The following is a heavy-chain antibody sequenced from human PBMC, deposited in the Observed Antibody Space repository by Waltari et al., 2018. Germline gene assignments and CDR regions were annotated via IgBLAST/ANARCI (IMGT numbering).Heavy chain of an antibody. CDR3: ARDPERGALDY. D-gene: IGHD1-26*01. Sequence: EVQVVESGGGLVQPGESLRFSCSAAGFTVSSSWMSWVGQTPGKVLEWVANRKYDGSEEYYVDSVKGRFTISRDNAKNSLYLQMNSLRVEDTAVYYCARDPERGALDYWGQGTLVAVSS. J-gene: IGHJ4*02. CDR2: RKYDGSEE. CDR1: GFTVSSSW. V-gene: IGHV3-7*01.